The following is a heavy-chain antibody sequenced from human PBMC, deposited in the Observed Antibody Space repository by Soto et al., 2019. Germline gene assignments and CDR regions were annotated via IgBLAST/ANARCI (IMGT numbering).Heavy chain of an antibody. V-gene: IGHV3-30-3*01. CDR3: ARTAGIAARPTDYYYYGMDV. Sequence: QVQLVESGGGVVQPGRSLRLSCAASGFTFSSYAMHWVRQAPGKGLEWVAVISYDGSNKNYADSVKGRFTISRDNSKNTLYLQMNSLRAEDTAVYYCARTAGIAARPTDYYYYGMDVWGQGTTVTVSS. CDR2: ISYDGSNK. D-gene: IGHD6-6*01. CDR1: GFTFSSYA. J-gene: IGHJ6*02.